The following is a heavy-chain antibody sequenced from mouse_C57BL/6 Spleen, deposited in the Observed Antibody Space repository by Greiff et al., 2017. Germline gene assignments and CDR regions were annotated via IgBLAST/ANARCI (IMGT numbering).Heavy chain of an antibody. CDR3: ARDYYGSSYWYFDV. CDR1: GYTFTSYW. CDR2: IDPSASYT. V-gene: IGHV1-59*01. Sequence: VQLQQPGAELVRPGTSVKLSCKASGYTFTSYWLHWVKQRPGQGLEWIGVIDPSASYTNYNQKFKGKATLTVDTSSSTAYMQLSSLTSEDSAVYYCARDYYGSSYWYFDVWGTGTTVTVSS. J-gene: IGHJ1*03. D-gene: IGHD1-1*01.